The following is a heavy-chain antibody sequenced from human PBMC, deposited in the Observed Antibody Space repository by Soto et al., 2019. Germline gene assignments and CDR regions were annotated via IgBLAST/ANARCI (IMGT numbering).Heavy chain of an antibody. CDR3: ARVDGDRYDGNGYLGRH. J-gene: IGHJ4*02. CDR2: IKSDGSGT. CDR1: GFTFSSYW. D-gene: IGHD3-22*01. Sequence: EVQLVESGGGLVQPGESLTLSCAASGFTFSSYWMHWVRQAPGKGLVWVSRIKSDGSGTYYADSVKGRLTISRDNAXKXXYLQMNRLRVEATAVYFCARVDGDRYDGNGYLGRHWGQGTLVTVST. V-gene: IGHV3-74*01.